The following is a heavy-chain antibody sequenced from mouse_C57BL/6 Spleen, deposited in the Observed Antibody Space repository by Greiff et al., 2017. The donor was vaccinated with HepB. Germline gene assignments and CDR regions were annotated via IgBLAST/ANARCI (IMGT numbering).Heavy chain of an antibody. D-gene: IGHD2-2*01. CDR1: GYTFTSYW. Sequence: QVQLQQPGAELVKPGASVKLSCKASGYTFTSYWMQWVKQRPGQGLEWIGEIDPSDSYTNYNQKFKGKATLTVDTSSSTAYMQLSSLTSEDSAVYYCARPLIYYGYHWYFDVWGTGTTVTVSS. V-gene: IGHV1-50*01. J-gene: IGHJ1*03. CDR2: IDPSDSYT. CDR3: ARPLIYYGYHWYFDV.